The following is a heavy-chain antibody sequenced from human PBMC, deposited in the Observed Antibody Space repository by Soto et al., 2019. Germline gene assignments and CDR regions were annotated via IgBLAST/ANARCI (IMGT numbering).Heavy chain of an antibody. Sequence: GESLKISCKGSGYSFTSYWIGWVRQMPGKGLEWMGIIYPGDSDTRYSPSFQGQVTISADKSISTAYLQWSSLKASDTAMYYCARLDGEYTSSPGAFDIWGQGTMVTVSS. CDR2: IYPGDSDT. CDR1: GYSFTSYW. D-gene: IGHD6-6*01. CDR3: ARLDGEYTSSPGAFDI. V-gene: IGHV5-51*01. J-gene: IGHJ3*02.